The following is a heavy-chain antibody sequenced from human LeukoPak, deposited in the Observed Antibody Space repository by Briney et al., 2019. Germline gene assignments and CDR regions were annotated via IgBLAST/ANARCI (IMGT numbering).Heavy chain of an antibody. Sequence: SQTLSLTCTVSGGSIRSDNYYWSWIRQHPGKGLEWVGYIHFSGRTYYSPSLRSRVSMSVDTSKNQFSLNLTSVTAADTAVYHCAIVAIFGVVHENWFDPWGQGILVTVSS. CDR1: GGSIRSDNYY. D-gene: IGHD3-3*01. V-gene: IGHV4-31*03. CDR3: AIVAIFGVVHENWFDP. J-gene: IGHJ5*02. CDR2: IHFSGRT.